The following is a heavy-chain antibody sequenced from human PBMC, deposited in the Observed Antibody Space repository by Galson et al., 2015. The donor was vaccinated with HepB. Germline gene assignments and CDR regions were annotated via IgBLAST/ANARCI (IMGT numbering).Heavy chain of an antibody. CDR1: GFTFSSYA. V-gene: IGHV3-23*01. D-gene: IGHD1-1*01. CDR2: ISVSGGST. Sequence: SLRLSCAASGFTFSSYAMSWVRQAPGKGLEWVSAISVSGGSTYYADSVKGRFTISRDNSKNTLYLQMNSLRAEDTAVYYCAKSRSGLERRWADYWGQGTLVTVST. J-gene: IGHJ4*02. CDR3: AKSRSGLERRWADY.